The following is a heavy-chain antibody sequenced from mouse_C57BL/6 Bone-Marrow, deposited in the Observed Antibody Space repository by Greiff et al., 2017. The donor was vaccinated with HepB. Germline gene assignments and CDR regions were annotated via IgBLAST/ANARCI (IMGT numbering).Heavy chain of an antibody. CDR1: GYKFTDYY. Sequence: EVQLQQSGPVLVKPGASVKMSCKASGYKFTDYYMNWVKQSHGKSLEWIGVINPYNGGTSYNQKFKGKATLTVDKSSSTAYLELNSLTSEDSAVYYCARSYYSLSSYWYFDVSSTGTTVTVSS. J-gene: IGHJ1*03. CDR2: INPYNGGT. D-gene: IGHD1-1*01. V-gene: IGHV1-19*01. CDR3: ARSYYSLSSYWYFDV.